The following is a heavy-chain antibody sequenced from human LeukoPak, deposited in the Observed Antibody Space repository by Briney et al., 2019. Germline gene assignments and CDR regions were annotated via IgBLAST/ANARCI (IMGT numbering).Heavy chain of an antibody. J-gene: IGHJ3*02. CDR3: ARGGYYDSSGYYYNAFDI. Sequence: GGSLRLSCAASGFTFSSYGMHWVRQAPGKGLEWVAVIRYDGSNKYYADSVKGRFTISRDNSRNTLYLQMNSLRAEDTAVYYCARGGYYDSSGYYYNAFDIWGQGTMVTVSS. D-gene: IGHD3-22*01. V-gene: IGHV3-33*01. CDR1: GFTFSSYG. CDR2: IRYDGSNK.